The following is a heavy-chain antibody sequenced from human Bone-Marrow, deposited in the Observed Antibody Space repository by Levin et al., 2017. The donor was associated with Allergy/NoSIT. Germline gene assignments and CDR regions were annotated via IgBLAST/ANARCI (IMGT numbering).Heavy chain of an antibody. V-gene: IGHV3-23*01. CDR2: ISASGGST. CDR3: AKGPFSSSSRGYYFDF. CDR1: GFPFTTYA. Sequence: GEPLKISCAASGFPFTTYALGWVRQAPGKGLEWVSVISASGGSTDYADSVKGRFTISRDNSKNTLYLQMNSLRADDTAIYYCAKGPFSSSSRGYYFDFWGQGALVTVSS. D-gene: IGHD6-6*01. J-gene: IGHJ4*02.